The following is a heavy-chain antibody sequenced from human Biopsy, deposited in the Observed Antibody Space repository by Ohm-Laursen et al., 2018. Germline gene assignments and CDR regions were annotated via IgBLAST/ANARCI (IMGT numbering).Heavy chain of an antibody. CDR3: ARTPILIVSAGLVYRHRRHLQGMDV. V-gene: IGHV2-70*11. J-gene: IGHJ6*02. CDR2: VDWDDYK. D-gene: IGHD6-13*01. Sequence: TQTLTLTSSFSGFSLSARGMCVSWIRQAPGKALEWLARVDWDDYKDYSAPLQTKLSISKDTSNDQVVLTVNNVDPADTATYYCARTPILIVSAGLVYRHRRHLQGMDVWGQGIAVTVS. CDR1: GFSLSARGMC.